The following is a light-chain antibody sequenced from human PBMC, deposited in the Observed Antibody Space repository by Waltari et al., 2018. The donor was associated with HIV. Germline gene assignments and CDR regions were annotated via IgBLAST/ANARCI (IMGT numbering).Light chain of an antibody. J-gene: IGLJ3*02. CDR3: SSYTSSSTRV. CDR1: SSDVGGYKY. CDR2: DVS. V-gene: IGLV2-14*03. Sequence: PGQSITISCAGTSSDVGGYKYVSWYQQHPGKAPRLMIYDVSHRPSGFSNRFSGSKSGNTASLTISGLQAEDEADYYCSSYTSSSTRVFGGGTKLTVL.